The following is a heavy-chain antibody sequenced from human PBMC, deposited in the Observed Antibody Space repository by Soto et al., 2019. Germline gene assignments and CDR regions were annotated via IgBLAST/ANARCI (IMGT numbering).Heavy chain of an antibody. CDR2: INHSGST. Sequence: SETLSLTCAAYGGSFSGYSWSWIRQPPGKGLEWIGEINHSGSTNYNPSLKSRVTISVDTSKNQFSLKLSSVTAADTAVYYCARLRDRPIYYYYGMDVWGQGTTVT. CDR1: GGSFSGYS. J-gene: IGHJ6*02. V-gene: IGHV4-34*01. CDR3: ARLRDRPIYYYYGMDV.